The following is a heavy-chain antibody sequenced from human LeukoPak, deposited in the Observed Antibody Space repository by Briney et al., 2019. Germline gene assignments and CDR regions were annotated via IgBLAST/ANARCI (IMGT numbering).Heavy chain of an antibody. CDR3: GRQWLVQSGMDV. V-gene: IGHV3-66*02. CDR2: IYSGSRT. D-gene: IGHD6-19*01. J-gene: IGHJ6*02. Sequence: GGSLRLSCAASGFTVSSNYMSWVRQAPGKGLEWVSGIYSGSRTYYADSVKGRFAVSRDNSKNTLLLQMNILRAEDTAVYYCGRQWLVQSGMDVWGQGTTVTVSS. CDR1: GFTVSSNY.